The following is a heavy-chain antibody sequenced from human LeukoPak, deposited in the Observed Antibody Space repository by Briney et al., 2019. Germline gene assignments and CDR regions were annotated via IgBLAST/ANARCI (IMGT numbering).Heavy chain of an antibody. V-gene: IGHV1-2*02. D-gene: IGHD2-2*01. CDR1: GYTFTGYY. CDR3: ARAGVLPAATDFDY. Sequence: GASVKVSCKASGYTFTGYYMHWVRQAPRQGLEWMGWINPNSGGTNYAQKFQGRVTMTRDTSISTAYMELSRLRSDDTAVYYCARAGVLPAATDFDYWGQGTLVTVSS. CDR2: INPNSGGT. J-gene: IGHJ4*02.